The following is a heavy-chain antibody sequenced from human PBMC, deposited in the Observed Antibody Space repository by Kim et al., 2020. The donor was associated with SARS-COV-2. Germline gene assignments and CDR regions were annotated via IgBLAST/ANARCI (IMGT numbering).Heavy chain of an antibody. CDR2: FHHSGST. CDR1: GGSISSCY. V-gene: IGHV4-59*01. D-gene: IGHD2-8*02. CDR3: ARGGGDEHWRYYFDF. J-gene: IGHJ4*02. Sequence: SETLSLTCTVSGGSISSCYWNWARQLPGKELEWIGSFHHSGSTNYSPSLGSRVTISEDASQNQFSLKLSSVTAADTAVYYCARGGGDEHWRYYFDFWGQG.